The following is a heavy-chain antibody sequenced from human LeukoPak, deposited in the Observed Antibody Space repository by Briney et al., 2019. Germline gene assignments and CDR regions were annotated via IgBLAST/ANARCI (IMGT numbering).Heavy chain of an antibody. CDR1: GFTFSNYG. CDR2: ISLDGSNK. D-gene: IGHD3-10*01. CDR3: AKVWVRGVINY. Sequence: PGGSLRLSCAASGFTFSNYGMHWVRQAPGKGLEWVAVISLDGSNKHYADSVKGRFTISRDNSKNTLYLQMNSLRAEDTAVYHCAKVWVRGVINYWGQGTPVTVSS. J-gene: IGHJ4*02. V-gene: IGHV3-30*18.